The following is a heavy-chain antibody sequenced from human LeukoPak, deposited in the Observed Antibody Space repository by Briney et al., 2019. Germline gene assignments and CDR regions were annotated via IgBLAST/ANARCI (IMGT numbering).Heavy chain of an antibody. Sequence: ETLSLTCTVSGGSISSYYWSWVRQAPGKGLEWVSVIYSGGSTYYADSVKGRFTISRDNSKNTLYLQMNSLRAEDTAVYYCARVDSSGYHFDYWGQGTLVTVSS. CDR1: GGSISSYY. D-gene: IGHD3-22*01. V-gene: IGHV3-66*01. CDR3: ARVDSSGYHFDY. CDR2: IYSGGST. J-gene: IGHJ4*02.